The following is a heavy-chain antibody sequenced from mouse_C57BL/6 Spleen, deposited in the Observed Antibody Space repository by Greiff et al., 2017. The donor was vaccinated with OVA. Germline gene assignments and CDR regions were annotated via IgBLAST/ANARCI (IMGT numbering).Heavy chain of an antibody. D-gene: IGHD1-1*01. CDR2: IHPSSGST. J-gene: IGHJ1*03. Sequence: QVQLQQSGAELAKPGASVKLSCKASGYTFTSYWMHWVKQRPGQGLEWIGYIHPSSGSTKYNQKFKDKATLTADKSSSTASMQLSILTYEDSAVYYCARSYYGSSYGYFDVWGTGTTVTVSS. V-gene: IGHV1-7*01. CDR1: GYTFTSYW. CDR3: ARSYYGSSYGYFDV.